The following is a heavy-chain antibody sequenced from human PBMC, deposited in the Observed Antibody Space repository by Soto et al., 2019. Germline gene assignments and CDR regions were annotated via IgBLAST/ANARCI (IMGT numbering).Heavy chain of an antibody. D-gene: IGHD2-21*02. V-gene: IGHV3-33*01. CDR3: ARDLTMVTAISYYFDS. J-gene: IGHJ4*02. CDR1: GFTFSNYG. Sequence: QVQLVESGGGVVQPGRSLRLSCAASGFTFSNYGMHWVRQAPGKGLEWVAVIWFDGSYKYYGDSVKGRFTISRDNSKNTVFLQMNSLRAEDTAVYYCARDLTMVTAISYYFDSWGQGTLVTVSS. CDR2: IWFDGSYK.